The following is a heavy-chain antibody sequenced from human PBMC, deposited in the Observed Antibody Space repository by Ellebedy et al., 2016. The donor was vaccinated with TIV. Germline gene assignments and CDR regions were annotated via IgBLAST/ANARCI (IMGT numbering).Heavy chain of an antibody. J-gene: IGHJ4*02. CDR1: GFSFISYA. CDR2: ISYDGTIK. Sequence: PGGSLRLSCAASGFSFISYAMDWVRQAPGKGLEWVAVISYDGTIKYYAESVKGRFTISRDNSKNTLYLQMNSLRAEDTAVYYCAKESFDYWGQGTLVTVSS. CDR3: AKESFDY. V-gene: IGHV3-30-3*01.